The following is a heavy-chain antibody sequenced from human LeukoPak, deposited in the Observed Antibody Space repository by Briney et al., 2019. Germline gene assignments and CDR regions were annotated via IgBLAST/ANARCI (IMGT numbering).Heavy chain of an antibody. D-gene: IGHD1-26*01. CDR3: SRSPYLHYSGSYDYFDY. Sequence: GGSLRLSCAASGFTFSSYWMHWIRQAPGKGLVWVSRIKSDGSSTNYADSVKGRFTISRGNAKNTLYLQMNSLRAEDTAVYYCSRSPYLHYSGSYDYFDYWGQGTLVTVTS. V-gene: IGHV3-74*01. CDR1: GFTFSSYW. J-gene: IGHJ4*02. CDR2: IKSDGSST.